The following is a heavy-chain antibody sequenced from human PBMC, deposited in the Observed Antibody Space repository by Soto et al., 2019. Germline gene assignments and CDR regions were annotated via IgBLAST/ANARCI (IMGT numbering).Heavy chain of an antibody. V-gene: IGHV3-21*01. D-gene: IGHD6-19*01. CDR2: ITSSSSYI. J-gene: IGHJ4*02. CDR3: ARSQWPPNDY. Sequence: EVQLVESGGGLVKPGGSLRLSCAASGFTFSSYSMNWVRQAPGKGLEWVSTITSSSSYIYYADSVKGRFTISRDNAKNSLYLQMNSLSAEDTAVYYCARSQWPPNDYWGQGTRVTVSS. CDR1: GFTFSSYS.